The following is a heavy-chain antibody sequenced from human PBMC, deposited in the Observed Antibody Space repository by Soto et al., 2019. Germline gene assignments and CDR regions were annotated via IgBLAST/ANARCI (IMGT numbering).Heavy chain of an antibody. Sequence: GEALKISWXGSGYSFTSYWISWVRQMPGKGLEWMGRIDPSDSYTNYSPSFQGHVTISADKSISTAYLQWISLKASDTAMYSCARERGLQSYYYYGMDVCGKGTTGTVSS. V-gene: IGHV5-10-1*01. CDR3: ARERGLQSYYYYGMDV. CDR1: GYSFTSYW. J-gene: IGHJ6*04. D-gene: IGHD5-12*01. CDR2: IDPSDSYT.